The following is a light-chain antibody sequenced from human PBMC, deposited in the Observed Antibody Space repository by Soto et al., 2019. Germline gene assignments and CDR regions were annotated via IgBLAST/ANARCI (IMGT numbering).Light chain of an antibody. CDR3: SSYTCVTTLLCL. J-gene: IGLJ1*01. CDR2: GVT. CDR1: SSDVGGYNY. Sequence: QSALTQPASVSGSPGQSITISCTGTSSDVGGYNYVSWYQQHPGIAPKLLIYGVTNRPSGVSTRFSGSKSGNTASLTISGLQAEYEADFHCSSYTCVTTLLCLFATGTKVT. V-gene: IGLV2-14*01.